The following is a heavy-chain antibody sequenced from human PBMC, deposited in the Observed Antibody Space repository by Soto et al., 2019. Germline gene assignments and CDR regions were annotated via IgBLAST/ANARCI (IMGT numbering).Heavy chain of an antibody. J-gene: IGHJ4*02. Sequence: ASVKVSCKASGYTFTSYGISWVRQAPGQGLEWMGWISAYNGNTNYAQKLQGRVTMTTDTSTSTAYMELRSLRSDDTAVYYCARDGYSYGYFPTVTMVTSLDYWGQGTLVTVSS. V-gene: IGHV1-18*01. D-gene: IGHD5-18*01. CDR2: ISAYNGNT. CDR3: ARDGYSYGYFPTVTMVTSLDY. CDR1: GYTFTSYG.